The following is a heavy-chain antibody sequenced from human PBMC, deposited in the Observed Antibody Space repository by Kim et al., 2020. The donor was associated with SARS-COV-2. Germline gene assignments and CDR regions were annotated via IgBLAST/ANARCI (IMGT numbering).Heavy chain of an antibody. CDR3: ARGTPESNFY. CDR2: ADT. J-gene: IGHJ4*02. V-gene: IGHV1-3*01. Sequence: ADTISSQKFQGRITITRDTSATTAYMELSSLRSEDTAVYFCARGTPESNFYWGQGTLVTVSS. D-gene: IGHD2-2*01.